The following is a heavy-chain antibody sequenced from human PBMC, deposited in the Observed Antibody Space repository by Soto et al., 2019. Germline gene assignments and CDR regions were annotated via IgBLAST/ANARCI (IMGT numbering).Heavy chain of an antibody. CDR3: ARYNSSAIDY. CDR2: IHYSGTT. D-gene: IGHD1-1*01. Sequence: XETLSLPCTVSGTSISSYYWSWIRQPPGKGLGWIANIHYSGTTNYNPSLASRVTLSVDTSKNQFYLKMTSVTAADRAMYFCARYNSSAIDYWGRGTLVTAPQ. J-gene: IGHJ4*02. V-gene: IGHV4-59*01. CDR1: GTSISSYY.